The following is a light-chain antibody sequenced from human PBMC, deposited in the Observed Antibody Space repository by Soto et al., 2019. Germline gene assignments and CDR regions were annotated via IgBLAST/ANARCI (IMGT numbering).Light chain of an antibody. CDR1: ENIRSW. V-gene: IGKV1-5*03. CDR3: QQYNRHAT. CDR2: KAS. Sequence: DIQMSHPPSTLSAAIGDRVTMACRASENIRSWVAWYQQKPGKAPKLLINKASTLESGVPPRFSGSGSGTEFTLTISSLQPDDFATYYCQQYNRHATFGQGTKVDIK. J-gene: IGKJ1*01.